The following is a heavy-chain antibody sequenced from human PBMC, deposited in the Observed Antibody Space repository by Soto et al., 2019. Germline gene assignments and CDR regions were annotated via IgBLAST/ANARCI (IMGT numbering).Heavy chain of an antibody. CDR1: GGPSSTSSYY. Sequence: SERLSLPGTVHGGPSSTSSYYWGWILQPLGKGLDWTGSIYYSGSTYYNPSLKSRLTISVDTSKNQFSLKLSSVTAADTAVCYCARHSQRITILGVVWAQFDPWGQGTLVTVSS. J-gene: IGHJ5*02. CDR3: ARHSQRITILGVVWAQFDP. CDR2: IYYSGST. V-gene: IGHV4-39*01. D-gene: IGHD3-3*01.